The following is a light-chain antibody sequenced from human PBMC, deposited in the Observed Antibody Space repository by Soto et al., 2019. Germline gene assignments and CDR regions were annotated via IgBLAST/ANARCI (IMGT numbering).Light chain of an antibody. Sequence: EIVLTQSPVTLSFSPGERATLSCRASQSVSSYLAWYQQKPGQAPRLLIYDASNMATGIPARFSGSGSGTDFTLTISSLEPEDFAVYYCQQRSNWLTFGGGTKVEIK. CDR2: DAS. CDR3: QQRSNWLT. V-gene: IGKV3-11*01. CDR1: QSVSSY. J-gene: IGKJ4*01.